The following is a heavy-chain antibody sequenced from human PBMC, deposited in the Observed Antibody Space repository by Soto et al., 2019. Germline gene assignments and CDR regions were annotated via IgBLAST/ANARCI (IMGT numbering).Heavy chain of an antibody. CDR1: GGSISSSSYY. CDR2: IYYSGST. CDR3: ARQDSSSSPIDY. D-gene: IGHD6-6*01. J-gene: IGHJ4*02. V-gene: IGHV4-39*01. Sequence: SETLSLTCTVSGGSISSSSYYWGWIRQPPGKGLEWIGSIYYSGSTYYNPSLKSRVTISVDTSKNQFSLKLSSVTAADTAVYYCARQDSSSSPIDYWGQGTLVTVSS.